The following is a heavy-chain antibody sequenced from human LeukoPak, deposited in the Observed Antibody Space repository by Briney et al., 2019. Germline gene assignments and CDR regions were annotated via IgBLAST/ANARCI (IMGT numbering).Heavy chain of an antibody. V-gene: IGHV1-69*06. CDR3: ARVGRVSYYYYYMDV. CDR2: IIPIFGTT. CDR1: GGTFNSYA. D-gene: IGHD3-10*01. J-gene: IGHJ6*03. Sequence: SVKVSCKAPGGTFNSYAISWVRQAPGQGLEWMGGIIPIFGTTNYARKFRGRVTLTADKSTRTAYMELGSLRSEDTAVYYCARVGRVSYYYYYMDVWGKGTTVTISS.